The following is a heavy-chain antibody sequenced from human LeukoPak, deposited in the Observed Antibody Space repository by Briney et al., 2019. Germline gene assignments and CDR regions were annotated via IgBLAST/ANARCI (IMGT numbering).Heavy chain of an antibody. J-gene: IGHJ4*02. CDR2: IYHSGST. Sequence: PSETLSLTCAVSGGSISSGGYSWSRIRQPPGKGLDWIGYIYHSGSTYYNPSLKSRVTISVDRSKNQFSLKLSSVTAADTAVYYCARGEETSYYFDYWGQGTLVTVSS. V-gene: IGHV4-30-2*01. CDR3: ARGEETSYYFDY. CDR1: GGSISSGGYS. D-gene: IGHD6-6*01.